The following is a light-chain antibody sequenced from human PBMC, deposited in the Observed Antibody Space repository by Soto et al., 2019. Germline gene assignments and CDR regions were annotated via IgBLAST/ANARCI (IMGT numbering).Light chain of an antibody. CDR2: SNN. J-gene: IGLJ2*01. Sequence: QAVVTQPPSASGTPGQRVTISCSGSSYNIGSKTVNWYQQLPGTAPKLLIHSNNQRPSGVPDRFSGSKSGTSASLAISGLQSEDEAEYYGAAWDDRLNGVVFGGGTKVTVL. CDR3: AAWDDRLNGVV. V-gene: IGLV1-44*01. CDR1: SYNIGSKT.